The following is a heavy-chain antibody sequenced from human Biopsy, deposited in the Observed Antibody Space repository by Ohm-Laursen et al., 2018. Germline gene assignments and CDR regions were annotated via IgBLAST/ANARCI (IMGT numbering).Heavy chain of an antibody. CDR3: ARDLHARGRRWGLSTGTFDM. Sequence: PSETLSLTWSVSGGSLRDPITIYYWNWIRLSPDKGLEWIGSVYYTGTTNYNPSLKSRLTLSLDVDTSRDQLSLKLTSVTAADSAVYFCARDLHARGRRWGLSTGTFDMWGQGTVVTVSS. J-gene: IGHJ3*02. CDR2: VYYTGTT. V-gene: IGHV4-59*01. D-gene: IGHD5/OR15-5a*01. CDR1: GGSLRDPITIYY.